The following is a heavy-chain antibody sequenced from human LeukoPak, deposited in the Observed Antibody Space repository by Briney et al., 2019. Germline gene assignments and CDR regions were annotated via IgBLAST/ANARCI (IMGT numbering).Heavy chain of an antibody. V-gene: IGHV5-51*01. CDR3: ARFYYDSSGYKGHDAFDI. CDR2: IYPGDSDT. J-gene: IGHJ3*02. CDR1: GYSFTSYW. D-gene: IGHD3-22*01. Sequence: GESLKISCKGSGYSFTSYWIGWVRQMPGKGLEWMGIIYPGDSDTRYSPSFQGQVTISADKSISTAYLQWSSLKASDTAMYYCARFYYDSSGYKGHDAFDIWGQGTMVTVSS.